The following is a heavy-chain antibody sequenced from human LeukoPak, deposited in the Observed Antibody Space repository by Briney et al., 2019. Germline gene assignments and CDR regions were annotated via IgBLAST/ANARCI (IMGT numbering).Heavy chain of an antibody. Sequence: SETLSLTCTVSGASVASYYWSWIRQPPGKGLEWIAYTYHSGSTNDSPSLKSRVTMSVDTSKNQFSLMVSSVTAADTAVYYCATGRNGVVPAPILGVGPWYNYHYMDVWGKGTTVTVSS. CDR2: TYHSGST. V-gene: IGHV4-59*02. CDR1: GASVASYY. J-gene: IGHJ6*03. D-gene: IGHD2-2*02. CDR3: ATGRNGVVPAPILGVGPWYNYHYMDV.